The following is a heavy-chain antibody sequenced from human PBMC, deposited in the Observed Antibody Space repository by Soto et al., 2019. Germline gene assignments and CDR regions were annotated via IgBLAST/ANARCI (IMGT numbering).Heavy chain of an antibody. V-gene: IGHV5-51*01. CDR3: AIHLTGIDY. Sequence: GESLKISCKGSGYRFTSYWIGWVRQMPGKGLEWMGIIHPSDSDTRYSPSFQGQVTISADKSISTAYLQWNSLKASDNAMYYCAIHLTGIDYWGQGTLVTVSS. D-gene: IGHD3-9*01. J-gene: IGHJ4*02. CDR1: GYRFTSYW. CDR2: IHPSDSDT.